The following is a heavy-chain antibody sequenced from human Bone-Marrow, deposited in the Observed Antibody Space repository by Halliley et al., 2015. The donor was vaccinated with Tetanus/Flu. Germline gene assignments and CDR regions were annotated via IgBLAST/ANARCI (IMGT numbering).Heavy chain of an antibody. Sequence: RGGATFYADSVRGRFPPPRNNSKNTLYLQMNSLGVDDTAMYYCARDYGSDRTGYYGLDVWGQGATVTVSS. CDR2: RGGAT. D-gene: IGHD3-10*01. CDR3: ARDYGSDRTGYYGLDV. V-gene: IGHV3-53*01. J-gene: IGHJ6*02.